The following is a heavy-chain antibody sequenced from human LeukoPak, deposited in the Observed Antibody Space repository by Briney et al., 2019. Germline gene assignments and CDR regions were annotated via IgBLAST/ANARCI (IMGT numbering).Heavy chain of an antibody. D-gene: IGHD1-1*01. CDR3: AGNWNLDF. V-gene: IGHV3-23*01. CDR2: VSVGGGST. J-gene: IGHJ4*02. Sequence: GGSLRLSCAASGFTFSSYAMSWVRQAPGKGLEWVSVVSVGGGSTYHADSVKGRFTISRDDSKNTLFLQMNSLRADDTAVYYCAGNWNLDFWGQGTLVTVSS. CDR1: GFTFSSYA.